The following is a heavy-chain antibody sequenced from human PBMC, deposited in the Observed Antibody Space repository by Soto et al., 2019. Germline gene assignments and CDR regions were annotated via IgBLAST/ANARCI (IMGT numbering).Heavy chain of an antibody. CDR3: SRGVIVVVPAAMSSGAFDI. V-gene: IGHV1-8*02. J-gene: IGHJ3*02. D-gene: IGHD2-2*01. CDR1: GYTFTSYD. Sequence: ASMKVSCKASGYTFTSYDINWVRQATGQGQKRMGWMNPNSGNTGYAQKFQGRVTMTRNTSISTAYMELSSLRSEDTAVYYCSRGVIVVVPAAMSSGAFDIWGQGTMVTVSS. CDR2: MNPNSGNT.